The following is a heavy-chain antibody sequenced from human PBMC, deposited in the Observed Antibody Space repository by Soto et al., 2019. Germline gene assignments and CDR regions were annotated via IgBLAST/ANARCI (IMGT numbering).Heavy chain of an antibody. CDR3: ARDQERFLEWLLLDYYYYGMDV. CDR1: GYTFTSYY. Sequence: QVQLVQSGAEVKKPGASVKVSCKASGYTFTSYYMHWVRQAPGQGLEWMGIINPSGGSTSYAQKFQGRVTMTRDTSTSTVYMELISLRSEDTAVYYCARDQERFLEWLLLDYYYYGMDVWGQGTTLTVSS. V-gene: IGHV1-46*01. D-gene: IGHD3-3*01. J-gene: IGHJ6*02. CDR2: INPSGGST.